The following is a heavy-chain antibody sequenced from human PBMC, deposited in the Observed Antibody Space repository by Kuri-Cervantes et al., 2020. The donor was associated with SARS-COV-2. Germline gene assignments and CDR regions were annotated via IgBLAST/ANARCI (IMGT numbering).Heavy chain of an antibody. V-gene: IGHV3-23*01. J-gene: IGHJ4*02. CDR2: ISGSGGST. D-gene: IGHD3-10*01. CDR1: GFTFGDYA. Sequence: GESLKISCPASGFTFGDYAMSWVRQAPGKGLEWVSAISGSGGSTYYADSVKGRLTISRDNSKNTLYLQMNSLRAEDTAVYYCAKEGFFYGSGRHFDYWGQGTLVTVSS. CDR3: AKEGFFYGSGRHFDY.